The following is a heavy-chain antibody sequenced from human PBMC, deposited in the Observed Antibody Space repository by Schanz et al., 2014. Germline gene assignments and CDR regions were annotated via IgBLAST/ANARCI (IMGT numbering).Heavy chain of an antibody. D-gene: IGHD2-21*01. V-gene: IGHV4-34*01. J-gene: IGHJ4*02. CDR1: GGTFSGHF. CDR2: INHSGST. CDR3: ARASLFYCDSDRCFSGFFDN. Sequence: QVKLQQWGAGLLKPSETLSLTCAAYGGTFSGHFWSWVRQTPGKGLEWIGEINHSGSTNYNPSLKSRVPVSVVTPKNQFSLKLTSVTAADTAVYYCARASLFYCDSDRCFSGFFDNWGQGTLVTVSS.